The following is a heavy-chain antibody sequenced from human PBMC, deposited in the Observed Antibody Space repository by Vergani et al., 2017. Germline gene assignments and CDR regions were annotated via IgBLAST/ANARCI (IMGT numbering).Heavy chain of an antibody. V-gene: IGHV4-34*01. D-gene: IGHD4-11*01. J-gene: IGHJ6*03. CDR2: IDHTGRP. Sequence: QVQLQQWGGGMLKPSETLSLTCVVNGGSFTSYHWTWIRQSPGEGLEWVGDIDHTGRPDYNPSRKSRLTMSVDKSRHQFSLTLNSVTATDTAIYFCPRVNTETNGHLYYYYYMDVWGQGTAVTVS. CDR1: GGSFTSYH. CDR3: PRVNTETNGHLYYYYYMDV.